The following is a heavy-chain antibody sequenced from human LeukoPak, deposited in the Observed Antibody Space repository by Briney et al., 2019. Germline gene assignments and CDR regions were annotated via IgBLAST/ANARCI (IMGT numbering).Heavy chain of an antibody. Sequence: ASVKVSCKTSGGTFSSYAISWVRQAPGQGLEWMGRIIPIFGTANYAQKFQGRVTITADKSTSTAYMELSSLRSEDTAVYYCAQSSYGGNEYFQHWGQGTLVTVSS. CDR2: IIPIFGTA. V-gene: IGHV1-69*06. D-gene: IGHD4-23*01. CDR1: GGTFSSYA. CDR3: AQSSYGGNEYFQH. J-gene: IGHJ1*01.